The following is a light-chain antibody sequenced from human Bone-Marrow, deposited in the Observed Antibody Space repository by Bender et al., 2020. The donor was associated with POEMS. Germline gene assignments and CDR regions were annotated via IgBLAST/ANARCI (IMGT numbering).Light chain of an antibody. CDR2: EVS. J-gene: IGLJ2*01. CDR3: SSYADSNNLV. V-gene: IGLV2-8*01. Sequence: QSALTQPPSASGSPGQSVTISCTGTSSDVGGYNYVSWYQQHPGKAPKLMIYEVSKRPSGVPDRFSGSKSGNTASLTVSGVQAEDEGDYYCSSYADSNNLVFGGGTKLTVL. CDR1: SSDVGGYNY.